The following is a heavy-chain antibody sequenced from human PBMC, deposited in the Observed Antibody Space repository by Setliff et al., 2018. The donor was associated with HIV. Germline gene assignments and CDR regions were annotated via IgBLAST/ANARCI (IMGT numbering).Heavy chain of an antibody. J-gene: IGHJ5*02. CDR2: IYTTGST. D-gene: IGHD2-15*01. V-gene: IGHV4-4*09. CDR3: ARAPLSGGSVGWFDP. CDR1: GDSISNYY. Sequence: TLSLTCTVSGDSISNYYWSWVRQPPGKGLEWIGYIYTTGSTNYNPSLKSRVTMSVDTSKNQFSLKLSSVTAADTAVYYCARAPLSGGSVGWFDPWGQGTLVTVS.